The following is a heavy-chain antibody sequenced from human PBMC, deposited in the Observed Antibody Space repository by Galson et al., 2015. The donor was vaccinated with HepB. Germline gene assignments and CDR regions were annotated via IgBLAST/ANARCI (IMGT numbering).Heavy chain of an antibody. Sequence: SLRLSCAASGFPFSDYFMTWIRQAPGKGLEWVSYISSSGITKFYTDSVKGRFTISRDNARGSLSLQMNSLRAEDTAIYYCARGLIVPAATPGGGQGTLVTVSS. CDR1: GFPFSDYF. CDR2: ISSSGITK. CDR3: ARGLIVPAATPG. V-gene: IGHV3-11*01. J-gene: IGHJ4*02. D-gene: IGHD2-2*01.